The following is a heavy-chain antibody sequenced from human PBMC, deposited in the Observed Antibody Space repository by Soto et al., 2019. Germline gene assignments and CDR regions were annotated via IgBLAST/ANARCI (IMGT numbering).Heavy chain of an antibody. J-gene: IGHJ3*02. D-gene: IGHD4-17*01. Sequence: QVQLQESGPGLVKPSQTLSLTCTVSGGSISSGGYYWSWIRQHPGKGLEWIGYIYYSGSTYYNPSLKSRVTISVDTSKNQFSLKLSSVTAADTAVYYCAREGSPMTTVTTSAFDIWGQGTMVTVSS. CDR3: AREGSPMTTVTTSAFDI. V-gene: IGHV4-31*03. CDR1: GGSISSGGYY. CDR2: IYYSGST.